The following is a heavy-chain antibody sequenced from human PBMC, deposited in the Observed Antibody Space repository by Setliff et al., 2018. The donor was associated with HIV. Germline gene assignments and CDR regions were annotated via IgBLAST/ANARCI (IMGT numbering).Heavy chain of an antibody. CDR3: ARDTENVFISGHRYFDY. J-gene: IGHJ4*02. CDR2: ITPNSGGT. CDR1: GYTFTDHY. D-gene: IGHD6-19*01. V-gene: IGHV1-2*06. Sequence: VASVKVSCKASGYTFTDHYMHWVRQAPGQGLEWMGRITPNSGGTNYARKFQDRVTMTRDTSISTAYMELSRLTSDDTAVYYCARDTENVFISGHRYFDYWGPGTQVTVSS.